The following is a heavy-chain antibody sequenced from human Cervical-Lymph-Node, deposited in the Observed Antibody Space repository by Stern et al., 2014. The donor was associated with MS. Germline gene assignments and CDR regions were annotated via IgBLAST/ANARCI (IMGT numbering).Heavy chain of an antibody. CDR3: ARVRQWLAPIDY. CDR2: INHSGST. J-gene: IGHJ4*02. CDR1: GGSISSYY. Sequence: QLQLQESGPGLVKPSETLSLTCTVSGGSISSYYWSWIRQPPGKGLEWIGEINHSGSTNYNPSLKSRVTISVDTSKNQFSLKLSSVTAADTAVYYCARVRQWLAPIDYWGQGTLVTVSS. D-gene: IGHD6-19*01. V-gene: IGHV4-34*01.